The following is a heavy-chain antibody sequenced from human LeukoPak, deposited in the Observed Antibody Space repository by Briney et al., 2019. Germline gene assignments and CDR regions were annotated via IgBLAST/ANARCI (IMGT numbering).Heavy chain of an antibody. Sequence: ASVKVSCKSSGYKFTAYNIHWIRQAPGQRPEWMGWVNPDSGDTNCTQNYEGRLTLTRDTSVSTVYLELSSLTSGDTAVYYCARVWDASGWSNWFDPWGQGTLVTVSS. CDR2: VNPDSGDT. V-gene: IGHV1-2*02. J-gene: IGHJ5*02. D-gene: IGHD6-19*01. CDR1: GYKFTAYN. CDR3: ARVWDASGWSNWFDP.